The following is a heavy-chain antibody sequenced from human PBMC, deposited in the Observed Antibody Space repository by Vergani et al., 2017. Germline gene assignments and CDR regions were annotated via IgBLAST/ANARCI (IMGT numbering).Heavy chain of an antibody. CDR3: ARDFRLLYTRFAP. CDR1: GVTFNQYG. Sequence: QVQLVESGGGVVQPGRSLRLSCAASGVTFNQYGMHWVRQAPGKGLEWVAVTWYDGNNKQYADSVKGRFTISRDNSKSMMYLQMNSLRDDDTGVYYCARDFRLLYTRFAPWGQGILVTVSS. D-gene: IGHD3-16*01. J-gene: IGHJ5*02. CDR2: TWYDGNNK. V-gene: IGHV3-33*01.